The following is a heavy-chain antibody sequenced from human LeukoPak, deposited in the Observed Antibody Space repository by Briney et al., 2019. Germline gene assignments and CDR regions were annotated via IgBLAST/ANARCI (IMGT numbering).Heavy chain of an antibody. D-gene: IGHD3-10*01. CDR2: MNPNSGNT. J-gene: IGHJ5*02. CDR3: ARLTMVRGAINWFDP. V-gene: IGHV1-8*01. CDR1: GYTFTSYD. Sequence: ASVKVSCKASGYTFTSYDINWVRQATGQGLEWMGWMNPNSGNTGYAQKFQSRVTMTRNTSISTAYMELSSLRSEDTAVYYCARLTMVRGAINWFDPWGQGTLVTVSS.